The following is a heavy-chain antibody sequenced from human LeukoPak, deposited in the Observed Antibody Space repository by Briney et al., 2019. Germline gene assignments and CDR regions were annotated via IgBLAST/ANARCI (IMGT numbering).Heavy chain of an antibody. J-gene: IGHJ4*02. D-gene: IGHD3-22*01. CDR3: ARGNVGPYDSSGYYSFDY. CDR2: MNPNSGGT. Sequence: ASVKVSCKASGYTLTGYYMHWVRQAPGQGLEWMGWMNPNSGGTKSAQKFQGRVTMTRDTSISTAYMELSALRSDDTAVYYCARGNVGPYDSSGYYSFDYWGQGTLVTVSS. CDR1: GYTLTGYY. V-gene: IGHV1-2*02.